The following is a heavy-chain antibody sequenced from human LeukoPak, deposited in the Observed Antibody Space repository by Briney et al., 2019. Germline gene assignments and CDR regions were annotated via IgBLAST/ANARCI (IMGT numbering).Heavy chain of an antibody. J-gene: IGHJ4*02. D-gene: IGHD3-10*01. CDR3: AREHMVRGVQG. V-gene: IGHV4-59*01. CDR1: GGSISSYY. Sequence: LETLSLTCTVSGGSISSYYWSWIRQPPGKGLEWIGYIYYSGSTNYNPSLKSRVTISVDTSKNQFSLKLSSVTAADTAVYYCAREHMVRGVQGWGQGTLVTVSS. CDR2: IYYSGST.